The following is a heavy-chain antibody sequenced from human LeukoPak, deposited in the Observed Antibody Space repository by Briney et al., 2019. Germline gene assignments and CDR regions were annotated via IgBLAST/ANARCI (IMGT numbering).Heavy chain of an antibody. D-gene: IGHD3-16*02. J-gene: IGHJ4*02. CDR2: INHSGGT. V-gene: IGHV4-34*01. CDR3: ARVSDIMISFGGGISYFDY. Sequence: SQTLSLTCALYGGSFSDYYWTWIRQPPGKGLEWIGEINHSGGTDYNPSLGSRVTISLDTSKKQFSLQLSSVTAADTGVYYCARVSDIMISFGGGISYFDYWGQGPLVTVSS. CDR1: GGSFSDYY.